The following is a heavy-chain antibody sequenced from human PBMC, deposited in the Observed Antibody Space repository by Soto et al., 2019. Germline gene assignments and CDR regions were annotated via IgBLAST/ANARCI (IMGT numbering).Heavy chain of an antibody. CDR2: IRSQANSYAT. Sequence: EVQLVESGGGLVQPGGSLKLSCAASGFTFSGSAMHWVRQASGKGLEWVGCIRSQANSYATAYVASVKGRFNISRDDSKNTAYLQMNSLKTEDTAVYYCTSQGYSYGFVYWGQGTLVTVSS. CDR1: GFTFSGSA. CDR3: TSQGYSYGFVY. D-gene: IGHD5-18*01. J-gene: IGHJ4*02. V-gene: IGHV3-73*02.